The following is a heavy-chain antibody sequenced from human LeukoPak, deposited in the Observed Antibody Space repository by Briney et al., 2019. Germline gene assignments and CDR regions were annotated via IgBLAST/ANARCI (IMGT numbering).Heavy chain of an antibody. Sequence: SETLSLTCTVSGYSISSGYYWGWIRQPPGKGLEWIGSIYHSGSTYYNPSIKSRVTISVDTSKNQFSLKLSSVTAADTAVYYCATLTARGSYPNNWFDPWGQGTLVTVSS. CDR3: ATLTARGSYPNNWFDP. D-gene: IGHD1-26*01. CDR2: IYHSGST. J-gene: IGHJ5*02. CDR1: GYSISSGYY. V-gene: IGHV4-38-2*02.